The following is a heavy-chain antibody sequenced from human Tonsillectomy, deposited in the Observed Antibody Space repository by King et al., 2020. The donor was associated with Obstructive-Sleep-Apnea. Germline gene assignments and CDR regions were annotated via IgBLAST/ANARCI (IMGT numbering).Heavy chain of an antibody. CDR2: IIPILGLA. D-gene: IGHD2-2*01. V-gene: IGHV1-69*09. CDR1: GGTFSSYA. CDR3: ARDYCSSTSCYPGFNWFDP. Sequence: QLVQSGAEAKKPGSSVKVSCKASGGTFSSYAISWVRQAPGQGLEWMGGIIPILGLANYAQKFQGRVTITADKSTSTAYMELRSLRSEDTAVYYCARDYCSSTSCYPGFNWFDPWGQGTLVTVSS. J-gene: IGHJ5*02.